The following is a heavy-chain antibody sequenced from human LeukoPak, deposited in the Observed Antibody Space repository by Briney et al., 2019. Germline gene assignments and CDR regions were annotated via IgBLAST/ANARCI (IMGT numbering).Heavy chain of an antibody. J-gene: IGHJ4*02. CDR3: AREVPAASGFDY. V-gene: IGHV1-69*01. CDR2: IIPVFGTA. D-gene: IGHD2-2*01. Sequence: SVKVSCKASGGTFSSYAISWVRQAPGQGLEWMGGIIPVFGTANYAQKFQGRVTITADESTSTAYMELSSLRSEDTAVYYCAREVPAASGFDYWGQGTLVTVSS. CDR1: GGTFSSYA.